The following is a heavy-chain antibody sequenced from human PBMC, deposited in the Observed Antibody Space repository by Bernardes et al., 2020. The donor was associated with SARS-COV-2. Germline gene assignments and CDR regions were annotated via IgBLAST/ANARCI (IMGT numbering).Heavy chain of an antibody. CDR1: GFTFSSYA. CDR2: ISGSGGST. V-gene: IGHV3-23*01. J-gene: IGHJ6*02. CDR3: AKVQDYGSGSYYFAPAFYYYYGMDV. D-gene: IGHD3-10*01. Sequence: GGSLRLSCAASGFTFSSYAMSWVRQAPGKGLEWVSAISGSGGSTYYADSVKGRFTISRDNSKNTLYLQMNSLRAEDTAVYYCAKVQDYGSGSYYFAPAFYYYYGMDVWGQGTTVTVSS.